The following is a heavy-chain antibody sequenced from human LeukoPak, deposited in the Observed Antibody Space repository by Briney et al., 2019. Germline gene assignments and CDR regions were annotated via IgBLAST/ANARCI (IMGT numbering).Heavy chain of an antibody. V-gene: IGHV3-23*01. J-gene: IGHJ4*02. CDR1: GYTFSNYA. D-gene: IGHD3-22*01. Sequence: GGSLRVYCAPSGYTFSNYAMNWVRQAPGEGLEWVSAFSGSGISTYYADSVKDRFTISRDNSKNPLYRQMNSLRAEDTAVYYCVKGPTYYYDTSGYYIDYWGQGTLVTVSS. CDR3: VKGPTYYYDTSGYYIDY. CDR2: FSGSGIST.